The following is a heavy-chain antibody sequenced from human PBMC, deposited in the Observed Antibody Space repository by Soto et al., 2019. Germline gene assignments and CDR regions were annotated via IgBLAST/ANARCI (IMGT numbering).Heavy chain of an antibody. D-gene: IGHD5-12*01. V-gene: IGHV1-69*13. CDR1: GGTFSSYA. CDR3: ARGRGYSGYDNNWFDP. J-gene: IGHJ5*02. CDR2: IIPIFGTA. Sequence: GASVKVSCKASGGTFSSYAISWVRQAPGQGREWMGGIIPIFGTANYAQKFQGRVTITADESTSTAYMELSSLRSEDTAVYYCARGRGYSGYDNNWFDPWGQGTLVTVSS.